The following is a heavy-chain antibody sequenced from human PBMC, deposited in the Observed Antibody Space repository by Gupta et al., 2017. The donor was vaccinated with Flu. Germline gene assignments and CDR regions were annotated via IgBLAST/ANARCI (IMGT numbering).Heavy chain of an antibody. CDR1: AYTFTSYA. CDR2: INSTTGNP. D-gene: IGHD5-18*01. CDR3: AREQPDSYGYWGFDY. Sequence: QVQLELSGSELKKPGASVTVYCQASAYTFTSYAMNWLRQAHGQGIELMGCINSTTGNPTYAQSFTGRFVFSLDTSVSTAYLQISSLKAEDTAVYYCAREQPDSYGYWGFDYWGQGTLVTVSS. J-gene: IGHJ4*02. V-gene: IGHV7-4-1*02.